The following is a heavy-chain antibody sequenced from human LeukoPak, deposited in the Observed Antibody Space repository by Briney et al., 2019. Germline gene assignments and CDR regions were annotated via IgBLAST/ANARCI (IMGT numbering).Heavy chain of an antibody. CDR3: AKYSAGLDAFDV. CDR1: GFDVGSDY. J-gene: IGHJ3*01. V-gene: IGHV3-53*01. D-gene: IGHD5-12*01. CDR2: IYSGGNT. Sequence: GGSLRLSCGASGFDVGSDYMNWVRQAPGKGLEWVSIIYSGGNTYYADSVKGRFTISRDNSKNTLYLQMNSLRAEDTALYYCAKYSAGLDAFDVWGQGTMVTVSS.